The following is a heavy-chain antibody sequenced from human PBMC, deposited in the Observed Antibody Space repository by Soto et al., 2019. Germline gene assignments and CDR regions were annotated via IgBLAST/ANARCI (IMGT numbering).Heavy chain of an antibody. V-gene: IGHV3-21*01. CDR1: GFTFSSYS. Sequence: EVQLVESGGGLVKPGGSLRLSCAASGFTFSSYSMNWVRQAPGKGLEWVSSISSSSSYIYYADSVKGRFTISRDNAKNSLYLQMNSLRAEDTAVYYCARGTSRGHAWFDPWGQGTLVTVSS. CDR3: ARGTSRGHAWFDP. CDR2: ISSSSSYI. J-gene: IGHJ5*02.